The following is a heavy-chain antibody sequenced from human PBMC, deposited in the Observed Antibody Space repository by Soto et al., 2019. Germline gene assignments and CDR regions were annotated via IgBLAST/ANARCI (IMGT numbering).Heavy chain of an antibody. V-gene: IGHV2-5*01. Sequence: QITLKESGPTLVKPTQTLTLTCSFSGFSLSTSGVGVVWVRQPPGKALEWLALIHWNDEKNYNSSLKNRLSVTKDTSKNRVVLTMTNMDPADTATYYCAHRQGVWVPAFDPWGQGILVIVSS. CDR2: IHWNDEK. CDR1: GFSLSTSGVG. CDR3: AHRQGVWVPAFDP. J-gene: IGHJ5*02. D-gene: IGHD2-8*01.